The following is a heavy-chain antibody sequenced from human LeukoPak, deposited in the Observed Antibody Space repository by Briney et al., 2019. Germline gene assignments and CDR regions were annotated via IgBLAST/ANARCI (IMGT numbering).Heavy chain of an antibody. D-gene: IGHD6-13*01. Sequence: GGSLRLSCAASGFTFSSYTMSWVRQAPGKGLEWVSAISGSGDGTYYEDSVKGRFTISRDNSKNTLYLQMNSLRAEDTAVYYCAKTRPLNSSSWSHGDYWGQGTLVTVSS. CDR2: ISGSGDGT. J-gene: IGHJ4*02. V-gene: IGHV3-23*01. CDR1: GFTFSSYT. CDR3: AKTRPLNSSSWSHGDY.